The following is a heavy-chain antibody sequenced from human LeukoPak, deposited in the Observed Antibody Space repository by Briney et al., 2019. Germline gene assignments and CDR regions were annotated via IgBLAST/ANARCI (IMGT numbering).Heavy chain of an antibody. CDR2: ISSSSSTI. CDR1: GFTFTDCS. V-gene: IGHV3-48*04. Sequence: GGSQRLSCAASGFTFTDCSMYWVPQAPGKGLEWVSYISSSSSTIYYADSVKGRFTISRDNAKNSLYLQMNSLRAEDTAVYYCARDNTGGYYPGWFDPWGQGTLVTVSS. J-gene: IGHJ5*02. D-gene: IGHD3-22*01. CDR3: ARDNTGGYYPGWFDP.